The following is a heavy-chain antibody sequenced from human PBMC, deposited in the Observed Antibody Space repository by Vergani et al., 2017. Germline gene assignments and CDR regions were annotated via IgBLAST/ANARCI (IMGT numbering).Heavy chain of an antibody. CDR1: GGTFSSYA. V-gene: IGHV1-69*18. CDR2: IIPIFGTA. D-gene: IGHD3-10*01. J-gene: IGHJ4*02. Sequence: QVQLVQSGAEVKKPGSSVKVSCKASGGTFSSYAISWVRQAPGQGLEWMGRIIPIFGTANYAQKFQGRVTITADESKSTAYMELSSLRSEDTAAYYCARWVSNRGDYYGSGSYQAYFDYWGQGTLVTVSS. CDR3: ARWVSNRGDYYGSGSYQAYFDY.